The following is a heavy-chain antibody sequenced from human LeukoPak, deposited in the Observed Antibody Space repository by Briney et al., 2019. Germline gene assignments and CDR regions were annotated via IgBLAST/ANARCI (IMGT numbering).Heavy chain of an antibody. CDR2: ISNDGSNK. V-gene: IGHV3-30-3*01. J-gene: IGHJ4*02. CDR3: ARVKWGYDSSGYPDY. Sequence: PGRSLRLSCAASGFTFSSYAMHWVRQAPGKGLEWVAVISNDGSNKYYADSVKGRFTISRDNAKNSLYLQMNSLRAEDTAVYYCARVKWGYDSSGYPDYWGQGTLVTVSS. CDR1: GFTFSSYA. D-gene: IGHD3-22*01.